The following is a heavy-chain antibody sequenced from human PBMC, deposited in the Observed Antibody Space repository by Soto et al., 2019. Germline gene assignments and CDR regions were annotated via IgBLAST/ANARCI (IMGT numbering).Heavy chain of an antibody. CDR1: GFTFSSYG. CDR2: IWYDGSNK. Sequence: QVQLVESGGGVVQPGRSLRLSCAASGFTFSSYGMHWVRQAPGKGLEWVAVIWYDGSNKYYADSVKGRFTISRDNSKNTLYLQMNSLRAEDTAVYYCARDYGYSDSSGTGFYWGQGTLVTVSS. D-gene: IGHD3-22*01. CDR3: ARDYGYSDSSGTGFY. J-gene: IGHJ4*02. V-gene: IGHV3-33*01.